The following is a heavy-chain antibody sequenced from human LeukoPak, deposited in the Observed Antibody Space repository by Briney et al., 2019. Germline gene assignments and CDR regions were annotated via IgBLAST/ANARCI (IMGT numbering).Heavy chain of an antibody. CDR1: GGSFSGYY. CDR2: INHSGST. V-gene: IGHV4-34*01. J-gene: IGHJ6*02. CDR3: ARGIYCSGGSCYPRYYYYYYGMDV. D-gene: IGHD2-15*01. Sequence: SETLSLTCAVYGGSFSGYYWSWIRQPPGKGLEWIGEINHSGSTNYNPSLKSRVTISVDMSKNQYSLTLSSVTAEETAVYYCARGIYCSGGSCYPRYYYYYYGMDVWGQGTTVTVYS.